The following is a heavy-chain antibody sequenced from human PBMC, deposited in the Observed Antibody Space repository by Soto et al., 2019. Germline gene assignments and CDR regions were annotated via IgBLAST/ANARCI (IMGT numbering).Heavy chain of an antibody. J-gene: IGHJ3*02. D-gene: IGHD3-22*01. V-gene: IGHV1-3*01. CDR3: HHYDDAFDI. CDR1: GYTFTSSA. CDR2: INAGNGNT. Sequence: ASVKVSCKASGYTFTSSAMHWVRQAAGQRLEWMGWINAGNGNTKHSQKFQGRVTITRDTSASTAYMELSSLRSEDTAVYYGHHYDDAFDIWGQGTMVTFSS.